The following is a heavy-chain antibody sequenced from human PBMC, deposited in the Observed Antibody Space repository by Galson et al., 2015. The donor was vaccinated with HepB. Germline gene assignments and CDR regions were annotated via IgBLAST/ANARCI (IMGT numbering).Heavy chain of an antibody. CDR2: MNPNSGNT. V-gene: IGHV1-8*01. CDR1: GYTFTSYD. D-gene: IGHD1-20*01. Sequence: SVKVSCKASGYTFTSYDINWVRQATGQGLEWMGWMNPNSGNTGYAQKLQGRVTMTTDTSTSTAYMELRSLRSDDTAVYYCARDRAYNWNGDYYYYGMDVWGQGTTVTVSS. J-gene: IGHJ6*02. CDR3: ARDRAYNWNGDYYYYGMDV.